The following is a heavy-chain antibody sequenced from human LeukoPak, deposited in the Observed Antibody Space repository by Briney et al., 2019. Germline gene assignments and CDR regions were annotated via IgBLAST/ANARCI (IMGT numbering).Heavy chain of an antibody. D-gene: IGHD1-26*01. CDR1: DFTFQNFG. J-gene: IGHJ4*02. Sequence: GGSLRLSCAASDFTFQNFGMHWVRQAPGKGLEWVSGISGSDGGTHYADSVKGRFTISRDNSKNTLYLQMNSLRAEDTALYYCAKGRSESYSPTWDYWGQGTLVTVSS. CDR3: AKGRSESYSPTWDY. CDR2: ISGSDGGT. V-gene: IGHV3-23*01.